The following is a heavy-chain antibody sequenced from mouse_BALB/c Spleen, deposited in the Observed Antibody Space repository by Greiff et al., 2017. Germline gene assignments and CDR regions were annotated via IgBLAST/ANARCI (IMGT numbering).Heavy chain of an antibody. CDR2: IWAGGST. CDR3: ARDRDDYDAWFAY. Sequence: QVQLQQSGPGLVAPSQSLSITCTVSGFSLTSYGVHWVRQPPGKGLEWLGVIWAGGSTNYNSALMSRLSISKDNSKSQVFLKMNSLQTDDTAMYYCARDRDDYDAWFAYWGQGTLVTVSA. D-gene: IGHD2-4*01. V-gene: IGHV2-9*02. J-gene: IGHJ3*01. CDR1: GFSLTSYG.